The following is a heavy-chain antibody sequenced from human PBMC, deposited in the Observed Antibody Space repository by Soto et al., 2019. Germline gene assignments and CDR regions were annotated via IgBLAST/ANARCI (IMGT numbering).Heavy chain of an antibody. V-gene: IGHV1-18*04. CDR1: DFSFTSHG. Sequence: ASVKVSCKAYDFSFTSHGVSWVRQAPGQGLEWMGWISAYNGNTNYAQKLQGRVTMTTDTSTSTAYMELRSLRSDDTAVYYCARDLNIVGATIAGYWGQGTLVTVSS. CDR2: ISAYNGNT. CDR3: ARDLNIVGATIAGY. D-gene: IGHD1-26*01. J-gene: IGHJ4*02.